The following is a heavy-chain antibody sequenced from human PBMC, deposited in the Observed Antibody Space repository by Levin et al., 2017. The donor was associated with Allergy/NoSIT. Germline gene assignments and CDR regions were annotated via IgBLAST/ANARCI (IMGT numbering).Heavy chain of an antibody. CDR1: GDTSTRRP. V-gene: IGHV1-18*04. CDR2: ISVFNGNT. D-gene: IGHD6-19*01. Sequence: PRASVKVSCTASGDTSTRRPFIWVRQAPGQGLEWMGWISVFNGNTRFAKKFQGRATMTIDTSTTTSTTTAYMELRSLTSDDTAVYYCARESRAVAPDSWGQGTLVTVTS. J-gene: IGHJ5*01. CDR3: ARESRAVAPDS.